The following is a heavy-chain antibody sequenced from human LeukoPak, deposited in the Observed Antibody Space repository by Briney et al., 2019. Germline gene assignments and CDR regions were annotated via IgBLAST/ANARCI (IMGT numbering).Heavy chain of an antibody. Sequence: GASVKVSCKASGYSFTSYYMNWVRQAPGQGLEWMGIINPSGGTTTYAQKLQGRVTMTRDTSTSTVYMELSSLRFEGTAVYYCARAVTTYNWFDLWGQGTLVTVSS. CDR1: GYSFTSYY. CDR2: INPSGGTT. J-gene: IGHJ5*02. D-gene: IGHD4-17*01. V-gene: IGHV1-46*04. CDR3: ARAVTTYNWFDL.